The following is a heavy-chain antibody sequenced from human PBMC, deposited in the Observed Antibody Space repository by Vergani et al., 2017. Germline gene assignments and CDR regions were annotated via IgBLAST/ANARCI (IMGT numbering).Heavy chain of an antibody. D-gene: IGHD2-2*02. Sequence: QVQLQESGPGLVKPPGTLSLTCAVSGDSISSNNCWTWVRQPPGKGLEWIGEICHTEDTKYSLSLKSRVTVSVDESRNLFSLGLNSLTAADTAVYYCATIGYRRWGYYFDYWGQGILVTVSS. J-gene: IGHJ4*02. CDR3: ATIGYRRWGYYFDY. CDR2: ICHTEDT. CDR1: GDSISSNNC. V-gene: IGHV4-4*03.